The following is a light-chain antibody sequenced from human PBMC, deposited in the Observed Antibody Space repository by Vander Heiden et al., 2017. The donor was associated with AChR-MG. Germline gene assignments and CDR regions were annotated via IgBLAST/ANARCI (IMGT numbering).Light chain of an antibody. CDR3: QQAYNAPPIT. Sequence: DIQMTQSPSSLSASVGDRVTITCRASENIGNFLNWYQQRPGKAPELLIFAASTLQSGVPSRFSGTGSGTDFTLTITSLQPEDFATYYCQQAYNAPPITFGQGTRLDI. V-gene: IGKV1-39*01. CDR1: ENIGNF. CDR2: AAS. J-gene: IGKJ5*01.